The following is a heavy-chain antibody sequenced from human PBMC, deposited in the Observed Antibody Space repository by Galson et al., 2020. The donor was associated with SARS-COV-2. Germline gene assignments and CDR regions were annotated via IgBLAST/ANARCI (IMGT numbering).Heavy chain of an antibody. CDR3: ATLYYDFWGGYYMGVGRGGMDV. CDR2: ISAYNGNT. V-gene: IGHV1-18*04. D-gene: IGHD3-3*01. J-gene: IGHJ6*02. CDR1: GYTFTSYG. Sequence: ASVKVSCKASGYTFTSYGISWVRQAPGQGLEWMGWISAYNGNTNYAQKLQGRVTMTTDTSTSTAYMELRSLRSDDTAVYYCATLYYDFWGGYYMGVGRGGMDVWGQGTTVTVSS.